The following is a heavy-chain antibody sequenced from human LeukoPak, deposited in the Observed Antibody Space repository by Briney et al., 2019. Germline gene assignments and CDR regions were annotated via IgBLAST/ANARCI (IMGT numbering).Heavy chain of an antibody. CDR3: AADSRLGVPDYFDY. D-gene: IGHD1-26*01. Sequence: GGSLRLSCAASRSSLSNYAMHWVRQPPGEGLEWVAVIAHNGAMKLYADAVKGRFTISRDNSRNTLYLEMNNLRGEDTAVYFCAADSRLGVPDYFDYWGQGTLVTVSS. V-gene: IGHV3-30-3*01. CDR1: RSSLSNYA. CDR2: IAHNGAMK. J-gene: IGHJ4*02.